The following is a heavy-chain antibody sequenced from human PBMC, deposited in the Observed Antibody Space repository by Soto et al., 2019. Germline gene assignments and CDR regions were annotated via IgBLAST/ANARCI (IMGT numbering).Heavy chain of an antibody. J-gene: IGHJ5*02. CDR2: INHSGST. V-gene: IGHV4-34*01. D-gene: IGHD5-12*01. CDR3: ARGVYRVEMATTREGDP. CDR1: GGSFSGYY. Sequence: QVQLQQWGAGLLKPSETLSLTCAVYGGSFSGYYWSWIRQPPGKGLEWIGEINHSGSTNYNPSLKSPITISVDTSKSHAPLPLRSWTAADTAAYYRARGVYRVEMATTREGDPWGQGTLVTVSS.